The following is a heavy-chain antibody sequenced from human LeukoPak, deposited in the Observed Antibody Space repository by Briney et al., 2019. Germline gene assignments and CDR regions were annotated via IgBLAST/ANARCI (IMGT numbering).Heavy chain of an antibody. D-gene: IGHD1-20*01. CDR2: ISWDGGST. CDR1: GFTFDDYT. J-gene: IGHJ4*02. Sequence: GGSLRLSCAASGFTFDDYTMPWVRHAPGKGLEWVSLISWDGGSTYYADSVKGRFTISRDNSKNSLYLQMNSLRTEDTALYYCAKGDNWNDAAYFDYWGQGTLVTVSS. V-gene: IGHV3-43*01. CDR3: AKGDNWNDAAYFDY.